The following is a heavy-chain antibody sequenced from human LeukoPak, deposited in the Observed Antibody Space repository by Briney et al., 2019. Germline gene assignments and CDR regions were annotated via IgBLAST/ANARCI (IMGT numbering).Heavy chain of an antibody. Sequence: GGSLRLSCAASGFTFSSYSMNWVRQAPGEGLEWVSSISSSSSYIYYADSVKGRFTISRDNAKNSLYLQMNSLRAEDTAVYYCARVLPNHCSRTSCSRTGGYYFDYWGQGTLVTVSS. CDR2: ISSSSSYI. CDR1: GFTFSSYS. V-gene: IGHV3-21*01. D-gene: IGHD2-2*01. J-gene: IGHJ4*02. CDR3: ARVLPNHCSRTSCSRTGGYYFDY.